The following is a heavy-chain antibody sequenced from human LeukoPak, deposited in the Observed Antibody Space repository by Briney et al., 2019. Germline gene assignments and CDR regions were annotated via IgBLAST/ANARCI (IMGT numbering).Heavy chain of an antibody. CDR2: IRSKANSYAT. V-gene: IGHV3-73*01. CDR3: TRLAEWELLDFDY. CDR1: GFTFSGSA. Sequence: GGSLRLSCAASGFTFSGSAMHWVRQASGKGLEWVGRIRSKANSYATAYAASVKGRFTISRDDSKNTAYLQMNSLKTEDTAVYYCTRLAEWELLDFDYWGQGTLVTVSS. D-gene: IGHD1-26*01. J-gene: IGHJ4*02.